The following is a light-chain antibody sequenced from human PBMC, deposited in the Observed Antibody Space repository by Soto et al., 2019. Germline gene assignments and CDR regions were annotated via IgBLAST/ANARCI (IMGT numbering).Light chain of an antibody. V-gene: IGKV3-20*01. Sequence: EIVLTQSPGTLPLSPGERATLSCRASQSVSSSYLAWYQQKPGQAPRLLIYGASSRATGIPDRFSGSGSGTDFTLTISRLEPEDLAVYYCQQYGSSQTFGQGTKVDIK. CDR1: QSVSSSY. J-gene: IGKJ1*01. CDR2: GAS. CDR3: QQYGSSQT.